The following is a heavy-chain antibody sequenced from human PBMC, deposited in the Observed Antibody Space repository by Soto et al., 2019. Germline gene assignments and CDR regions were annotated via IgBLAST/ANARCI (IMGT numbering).Heavy chain of an antibody. J-gene: IGHJ3*02. D-gene: IGHD3-16*02. CDR1: GGSISSYY. Sequence: KPSETLSLTCTVSGGSISSYYWSWIRQHPGKGLEWIGYIYYSGSTHYNPSLKSRATISVDTSKKQFSLRLSSVTAADTAVYYCARLYGLDAFDIWGQGTMVTVSS. V-gene: IGHV4-59*06. CDR3: ARLYGLDAFDI. CDR2: IYYSGST.